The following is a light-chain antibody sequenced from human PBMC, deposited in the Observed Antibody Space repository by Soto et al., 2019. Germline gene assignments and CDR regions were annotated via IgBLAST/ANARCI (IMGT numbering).Light chain of an antibody. CDR2: WAS. Sequence: DIVMTQSPDSLAVSLGERATINCKSSQSVLYSSNNKNYLAWYQQKPGQPPKLLIYWASTRESGVPDRFSGSGSGTDFTLTISSLQAEDVAVYYCQQYYSTPPTGTFGQGTKVEIK. CDR1: QSVLYSSNNKNY. CDR3: QQYYSTPPTGT. J-gene: IGKJ1*01. V-gene: IGKV4-1*01.